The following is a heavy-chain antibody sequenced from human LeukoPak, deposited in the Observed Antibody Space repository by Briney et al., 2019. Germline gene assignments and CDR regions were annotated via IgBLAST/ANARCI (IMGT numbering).Heavy chain of an antibody. CDR1: GYSFTSYW. V-gene: IGHV5-51*01. CDR3: ARHCSGGSCYPTSWFDP. D-gene: IGHD2-15*01. CDR2: IYPGDSDT. Sequence: GESLKISCKGSGYSFTSYWIGWVRQMPGRGLEWMGIIYPGDSDTRYSPSFQGQVTISADKSISTAYLQWSSLKASDTAMYYCARHCSGGSCYPTSWFDPWGQGTLVTVSS. J-gene: IGHJ5*02.